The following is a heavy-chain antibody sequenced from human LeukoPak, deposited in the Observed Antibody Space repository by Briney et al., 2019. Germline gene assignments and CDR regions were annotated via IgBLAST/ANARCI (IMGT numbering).Heavy chain of an antibody. D-gene: IGHD6-19*01. Sequence: ASVKVSCNASGGTFSSYAISWVRQAPGQGLEWMGRIIPILGIANYAQKFQGRVTITADKSTSTAYMELSSLGSEDTAVYYCARAKIAVAGTNYFDYWGQGTLVTVSS. CDR3: ARAKIAVAGTNYFDY. V-gene: IGHV1-69*04. CDR1: GGTFSSYA. CDR2: IIPILGIA. J-gene: IGHJ4*02.